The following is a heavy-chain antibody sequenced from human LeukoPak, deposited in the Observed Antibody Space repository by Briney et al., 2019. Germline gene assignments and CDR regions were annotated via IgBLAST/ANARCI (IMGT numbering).Heavy chain of an antibody. J-gene: IGHJ4*02. CDR1: GFTFSNAW. CDR2: IKNKTDGETT. CDR3: TTAFVGDY. V-gene: IGHV3-15*01. D-gene: IGHD2-15*01. Sequence: GGSLRLSCAASGFTFSNAWMSWVRQAPGKGLEWVGRIKNKTDGETTDYAAPVKGRFTISRDDSKNTLYLQMNSLKTEDTAVYYCTTAFVGDYWGQGTLVTVSS.